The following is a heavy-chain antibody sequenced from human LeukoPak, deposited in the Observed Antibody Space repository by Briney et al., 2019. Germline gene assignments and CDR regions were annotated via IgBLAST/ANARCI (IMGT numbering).Heavy chain of an antibody. V-gene: IGHV4-34*01. Sequence: SETLSLTCAVYSASFSDYYWTWIRQPPGKGLEWIGEIHPSGSTSYNPSLNSRVTISVDTSKNQFSLKLTSVTAADTAVYYCARSTGGELGLNDYWGQGTLVTVSS. CDR1: SASFSDYY. CDR2: IHPSGST. J-gene: IGHJ4*02. CDR3: ARSTGGELGLNDY. D-gene: IGHD1-7*01.